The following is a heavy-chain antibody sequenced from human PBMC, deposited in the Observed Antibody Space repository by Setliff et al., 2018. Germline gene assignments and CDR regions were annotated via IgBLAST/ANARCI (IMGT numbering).Heavy chain of an antibody. CDR3: GKDSFLNQPVDY. J-gene: IGHJ4*02. Sequence: GGSLRLSCAASGFSFSSYTMNWVRQAPGKGLEWISSIGGSSNTIFYADSVKGRFTISRDNSKNTLYLQMDGLRVEDTAVYYCGKDSFLNQPVDYWGQGTLVTVSS. CDR1: GFSFSSYT. V-gene: IGHV3-48*01. CDR2: IGGSSNTI.